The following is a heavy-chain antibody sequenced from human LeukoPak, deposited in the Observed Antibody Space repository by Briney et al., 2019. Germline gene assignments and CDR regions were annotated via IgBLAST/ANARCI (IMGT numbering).Heavy chain of an antibody. V-gene: IGHV3-48*03. Sequence: PGGSLRLSCAASGFTFSSYEMNWVRQAPGKGLEWVSYISSSGITIYYADSVRGRFPISRDNAKNSLYLQMNSLRAEDTAVYYCARDAPPTYCSGGSCATLLRDYFDYWGQGTLVTVSS. CDR3: ARDAPPTYCSGGSCATLLRDYFDY. CDR1: GFTFSSYE. J-gene: IGHJ4*02. D-gene: IGHD2-15*01. CDR2: ISSSGITI.